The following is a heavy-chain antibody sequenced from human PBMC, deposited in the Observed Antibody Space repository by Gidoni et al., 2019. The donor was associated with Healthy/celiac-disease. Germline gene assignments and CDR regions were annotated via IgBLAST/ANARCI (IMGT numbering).Heavy chain of an antibody. CDR3: AKESRSLVDTAMVRPDWYFDL. J-gene: IGHJ2*01. CDR2: MAYDGSNK. Sequence: VQLVESGGGVVQPGRPLRLSCSASGVTFCSYGMHCVRQAPGKGLEWVAVMAYDGSNKYYAASVKGRFTISRDNSKNTLYLQMNSLRAEDTAVYYCAKESRSLVDTAMVRPDWYFDLWGRGTLVTVSS. D-gene: IGHD5-18*01. CDR1: GVTFCSYG. V-gene: IGHV3-30*18.